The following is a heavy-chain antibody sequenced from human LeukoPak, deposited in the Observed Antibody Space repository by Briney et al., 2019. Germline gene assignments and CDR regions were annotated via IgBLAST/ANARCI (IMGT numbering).Heavy chain of an antibody. CDR3: VRRGDASSGWGDHDY. CDR1: GFTFNRNA. CDR2: IGGSGDKT. V-gene: IGHV3-23*01. D-gene: IGHD6-19*01. J-gene: IGHJ4*02. Sequence: GGSLRLSCAASGFTFNRNAISWVRQAPGKGLEWVSTIGGSGDKTFYADSVKGRSTISRDNSKNMLHLQMSSLTGEDTALYYCVRRGDASSGWGDHDYWGQGALVTVSS.